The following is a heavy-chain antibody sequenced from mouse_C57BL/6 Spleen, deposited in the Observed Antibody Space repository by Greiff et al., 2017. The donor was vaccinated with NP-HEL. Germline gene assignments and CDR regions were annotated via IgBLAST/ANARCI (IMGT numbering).Heavy chain of an antibody. Sequence: VQLQQSGPELVKPGASVKISCKASGYAFSSSWMNWVKQRPGKGLEWIGRIYPGDGDTNYNGKFKGKATLTADKSSSTAYMQLSSLTSEDSAVYFCERERGTAMDYWGQGTSVTVSS. CDR3: ERERGTAMDY. V-gene: IGHV1-82*01. J-gene: IGHJ4*01. CDR2: IYPGDGDT. D-gene: IGHD2-14*01. CDR1: GYAFSSSW.